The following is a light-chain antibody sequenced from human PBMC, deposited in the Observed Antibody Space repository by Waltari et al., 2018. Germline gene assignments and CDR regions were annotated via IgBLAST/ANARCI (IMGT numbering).Light chain of an antibody. CDR3: QSYDSSLSGSV. CDR1: RATSRAGST. J-gene: IGLJ2*01. Sequence: SGLPPPPSVSGAPEPRVPISCTGNRATSRAGSTVHCYQLLPGTAPKLRIYGNSNRPSGVPDRFSGSKSGTSASRAITVLQAEDEAGYYCQSYDSSLSGSVFGGGTKLTVL. V-gene: IGLV1-40*01. CDR2: GNS.